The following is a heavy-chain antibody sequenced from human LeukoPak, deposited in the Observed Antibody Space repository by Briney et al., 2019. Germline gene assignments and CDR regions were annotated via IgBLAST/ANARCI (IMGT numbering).Heavy chain of an antibody. V-gene: IGHV4-59*01. Sequence: PSETLSLTCTVAGGSINSYYWGWIRQPPGKWLGWIGFIYYSGTTNYNPSLESRVTISLDTSKKQFSLKLSSVTADTAVYYCARGGWGPLDYWGQGTLVTVSS. D-gene: IGHD3-16*01. CDR2: IYYSGTT. J-gene: IGHJ4*02. CDR3: ARGGWGPLDY. CDR1: GGSINSYY.